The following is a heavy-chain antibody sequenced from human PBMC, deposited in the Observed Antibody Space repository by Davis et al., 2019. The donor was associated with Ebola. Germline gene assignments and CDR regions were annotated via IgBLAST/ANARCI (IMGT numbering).Heavy chain of an antibody. D-gene: IGHD3-22*01. CDR3: ARLVGYYVSRNYYYMDV. V-gene: IGHV3-21*01. J-gene: IGHJ6*03. CDR1: GFTFSSYS. CDR2: ISSSSSYI. Sequence: PGGSLRLSCAASGFTFSSYSMNWVRQAPGKGLEWVSSISSSSSYIYYADSVKGRFTISRDNAKNSLYLQMNSLRAEDTAVYYCARLVGYYVSRNYYYMDVWGKGTTVTVSS.